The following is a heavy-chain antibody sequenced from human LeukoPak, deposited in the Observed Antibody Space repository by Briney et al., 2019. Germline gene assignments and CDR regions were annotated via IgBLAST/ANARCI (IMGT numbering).Heavy chain of an antibody. CDR2: ISGSGGST. CDR1: GFTFSSYA. V-gene: IGHV3-23*01. Sequence: GGSRRLSCAASGFTFSSYAMSWVRKAPGKGLEWVSAISGSGGSTYYADSVKGRFSISRDNSKNTLYLQMNSLRAEDTAVYYCAKAYSGYDYYYYYGMDVWGQGTTVTVSS. CDR3: AKAYSGYDYYYYYGMDV. D-gene: IGHD5-12*01. J-gene: IGHJ6*02.